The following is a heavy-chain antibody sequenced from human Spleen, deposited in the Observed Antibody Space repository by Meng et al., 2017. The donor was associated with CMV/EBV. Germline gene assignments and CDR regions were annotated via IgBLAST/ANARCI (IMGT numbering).Heavy chain of an antibody. Sequence: GESLKISCAASGFTFSSYSMNWVRQAPGKGLEWVAVIYRGGSTYYADSVKGRFTFSRDNSENTLYLQMTSLRADDTAVYFCARGGSTDAFDIWGQGTMVTVSS. CDR1: GFTFSSYS. D-gene: IGHD5/OR15-5a*01. J-gene: IGHJ3*02. CDR2: IYRGGST. V-gene: IGHV3-53*01. CDR3: ARGGSTDAFDI.